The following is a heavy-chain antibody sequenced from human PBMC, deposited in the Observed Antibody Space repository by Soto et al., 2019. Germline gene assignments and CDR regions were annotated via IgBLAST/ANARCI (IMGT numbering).Heavy chain of an antibody. D-gene: IGHD3-3*01. J-gene: IGHJ5*02. V-gene: IGHV5-51*01. Sequence: GESLKISCKGSGYSFSTSWIGWVRQMSGKGLEWMGTIYPSDSDTRYSPSFQGQVIISADKSTSTAYLQWRSLKASDTAMYYCATRAEYYDFWSGYYGAWSQGTLVTVSS. CDR1: GYSFSTSW. CDR3: ATRAEYYDFWSGYYGA. CDR2: IYPSDSDT.